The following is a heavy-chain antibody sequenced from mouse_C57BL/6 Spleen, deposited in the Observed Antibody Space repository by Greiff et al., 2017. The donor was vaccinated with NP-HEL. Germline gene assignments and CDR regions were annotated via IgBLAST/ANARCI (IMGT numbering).Heavy chain of an antibody. CDR3: TQARDGYYTWFAY. J-gene: IGHJ3*01. CDR1: GYTFTSYW. V-gene: IGHV1-64*01. Sequence: QVQLKQPGAELVKPGASVKLSCKASGYTFTSYWMHWVKQRPGQGLEWIGMIHPNSGSTNYNEKFKSKATLTVDKSSSTAYMQLSSLTSEDSAVYYCTQARDGYYTWFAYWGQGTLVTVSA. D-gene: IGHD2-3*01. CDR2: IHPNSGST.